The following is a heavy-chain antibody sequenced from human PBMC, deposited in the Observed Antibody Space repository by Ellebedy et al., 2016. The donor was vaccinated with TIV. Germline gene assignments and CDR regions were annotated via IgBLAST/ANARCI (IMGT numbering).Heavy chain of an antibody. D-gene: IGHD5-12*01. CDR3: ARHPSGYTGYSYVFDI. V-gene: IGHV5-10-1*01. CDR2: IDPSDSYT. J-gene: IGHJ3*02. Sequence: GESLKISCKGSGYSFTNYWINWVRQMPGKGLEWMGRIDPSDSYTNYSPSFQGHVTISVDKSVSTAYLQWSSLKASDSAIYYCARHPSGYTGYSYVFDIWGQGTMVTVSS. CDR1: GYSFTNYW.